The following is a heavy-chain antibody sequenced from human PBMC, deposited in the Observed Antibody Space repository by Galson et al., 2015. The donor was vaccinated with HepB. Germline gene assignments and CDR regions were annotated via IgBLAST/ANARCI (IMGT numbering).Heavy chain of an antibody. Sequence: SLRLSCAASGFTFSNNGMHWVRQAPGKGLEWVAFIRSDESNKYHVDSVKGRFTISRDNSKSTLYLQMNSLRSEDTAVYYCAKDRADLSGEFDYWGQGTLVTVSS. J-gene: IGHJ4*02. CDR2: IRSDESNK. V-gene: IGHV3-30*02. D-gene: IGHD1-26*01. CDR1: GFTFSNNG. CDR3: AKDRADLSGEFDY.